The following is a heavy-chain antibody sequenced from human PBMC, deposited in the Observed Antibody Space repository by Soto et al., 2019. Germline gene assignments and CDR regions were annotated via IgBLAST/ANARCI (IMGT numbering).Heavy chain of an antibody. CDR1: GFTFSSYA. Sequence: GGSLRLSCAASGFTFSSYAMSWVRQAPGKGLEWVSAISGSGGSTYYADSVKGRFTISRDNSKNTLYLQMNSLRAEDTAVYYCALRDIVVVVAASTDSWGQGTLVTVSS. D-gene: IGHD2-15*01. J-gene: IGHJ5*01. CDR3: ALRDIVVVVAASTDS. CDR2: ISGSGGST. V-gene: IGHV3-23*01.